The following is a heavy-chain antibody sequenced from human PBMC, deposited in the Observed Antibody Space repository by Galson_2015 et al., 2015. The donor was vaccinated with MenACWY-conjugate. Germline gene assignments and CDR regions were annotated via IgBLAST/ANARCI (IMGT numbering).Heavy chain of an antibody. V-gene: IGHV3-74*01. J-gene: IGHJ4*02. D-gene: IGHD1-26*01. CDR1: GFIFNTYW. CDR3: AKTRGASFYFDS. CDR2: INPGGSST. Sequence: SLRLSCAASGFIFNTYWMHWVRQAPGKGLVWVSRINPGGSSTTYGDSVKDRFTISRDNAKNTLYLQMNSLRPEDTAVFYCAKTRGASFYFDSWGQGTLVPVSS.